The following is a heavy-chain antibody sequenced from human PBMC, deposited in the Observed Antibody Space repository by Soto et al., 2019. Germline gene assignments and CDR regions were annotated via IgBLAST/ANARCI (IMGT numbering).Heavy chain of an antibody. CDR1: GFSLSTSGVG. D-gene: IGHD3-16*01. V-gene: IGHV2-5*02. J-gene: IGHJ5*02. Sequence: QITLKESGPTLVKPTQTLTLTCTFSGFSLSTSGVGVGWIRQPPGKALEWLALIYWDGDKRYSPSLKSRLTITKDTSKNQVVLTMTNMDPVDTATYYCAHSLYDYVWGTNWFDPWGQGTLVTVSS. CDR3: AHSLYDYVWGTNWFDP. CDR2: IYWDGDK.